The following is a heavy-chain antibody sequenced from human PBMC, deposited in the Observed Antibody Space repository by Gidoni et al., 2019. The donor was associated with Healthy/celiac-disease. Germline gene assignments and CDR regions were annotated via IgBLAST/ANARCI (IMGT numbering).Heavy chain of an antibody. CDR1: GFAFDAYT. Sequence: EVQLVESGGVVVQPGGSLRLSCAASGFAFDAYTLHWVRQAPGKGLEWVSLIRWDGGSTYYADSVKGRFTISRDNSKNSLYLQMNSLRTEDTALYYCAKDERGYSFLGPDYWGQGTLVTVSS. D-gene: IGHD5-18*01. CDR2: IRWDGGST. CDR3: AKDERGYSFLGPDY. V-gene: IGHV3-43*01. J-gene: IGHJ4*02.